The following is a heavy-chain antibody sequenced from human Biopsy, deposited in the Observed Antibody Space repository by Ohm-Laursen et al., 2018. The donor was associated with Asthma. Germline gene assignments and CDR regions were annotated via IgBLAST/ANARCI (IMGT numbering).Heavy chain of an antibody. Sequence: SLRLSCTAPGCTFGDYWMSWVRQVQGKGLEWVANINHDGTEKNHVDSLKGRFTISRDNAKNSLYLQMNSLRAEDSAVYYCARAFHFWSPYHAEHYQLWGQGTMVTVSS. D-gene: IGHD3-3*02. CDR3: ARAFHFWSPYHAEHYQL. J-gene: IGHJ1*01. CDR2: INHDGTEK. V-gene: IGHV3-7*01. CDR1: GCTFGDYW.